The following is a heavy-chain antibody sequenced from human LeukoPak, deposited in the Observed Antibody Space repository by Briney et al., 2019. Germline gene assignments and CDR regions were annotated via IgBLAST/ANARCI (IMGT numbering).Heavy chain of an antibody. D-gene: IGHD5-12*01. J-gene: IGHJ3*02. V-gene: IGHV3-66*01. Sequence: GGSLRLSCAASGFTVSSNYMSWVRQAPGRGLEWVSVIYSGGSTYYADSVKGRFIISRDNSKNTLYLQMNSLRAEDTAVYYCARDPPQGATIGLNTFDIWGQGTMVTVSS. CDR3: ARDPPQGATIGLNTFDI. CDR1: GFTVSSNY. CDR2: IYSGGST.